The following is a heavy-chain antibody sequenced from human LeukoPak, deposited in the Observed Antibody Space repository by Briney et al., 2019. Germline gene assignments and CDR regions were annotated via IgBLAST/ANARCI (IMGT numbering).Heavy chain of an antibody. J-gene: IGHJ4*02. CDR1: GYTFTSYA. CDR3: ARYYGSGSYDY. Sequence: ASVKVSCKASGYTFTSYAVHWVRQAPGQSLEWMGWINPGNGNTKYSRKFQGRVTITRDTSASTAYMELSGLRSEDTAVYYCARYYGSGSYDYWGQGTLVTVSS. D-gene: IGHD3-10*01. V-gene: IGHV1-3*01. CDR2: INPGNGNT.